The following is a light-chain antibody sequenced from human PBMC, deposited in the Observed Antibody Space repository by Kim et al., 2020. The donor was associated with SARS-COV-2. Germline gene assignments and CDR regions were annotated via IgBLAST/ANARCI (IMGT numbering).Light chain of an antibody. Sequence: QLVLIQSPSASASLGASVKLTCTLSSGHYSYAIAWHQQQPEKGPRYLMKVNSDGSHSKGDGIPGRFSGSSSGAERYLTISSLQPEDEADYYCQTWGTGFQFFGGGTQLTVL. CDR2: VNSDGSH. V-gene: IGLV4-69*01. J-gene: IGLJ2*01. CDR3: QTWGTGFQF. CDR1: SGHYSYA.